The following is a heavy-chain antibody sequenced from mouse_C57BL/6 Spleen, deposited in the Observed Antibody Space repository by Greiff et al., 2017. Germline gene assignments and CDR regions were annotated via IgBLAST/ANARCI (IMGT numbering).Heavy chain of an antibody. CDR2: ISDGGSSL. J-gene: IGHJ4*01. V-gene: IGHV5-4*01. Sequence: EVKLVESGGGLVKPGGSLKLSCAASVFTFSSSALSWVRQTPEKMLEWVATISDGGSSLYYPVNVKGRFTISRDNAKNNLYLQMSQLKSEDTAMDYCAREAIYDGYPYAMDYRGQGSSVTVAA. CDR3: AREAIYDGYPYAMDY. CDR1: VFTFSSSA. D-gene: IGHD2-3*01.